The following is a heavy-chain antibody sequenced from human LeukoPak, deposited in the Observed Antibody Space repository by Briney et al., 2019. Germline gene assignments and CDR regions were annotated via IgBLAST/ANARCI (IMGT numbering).Heavy chain of an antibody. Sequence: SETLSLNCTVSGGSISSGGYYWSWIRQHPGKGLEWIGYIYYSGSTYYNPSLKSRVTISVDTSKNQFSLKLSSVTAADTAVYYCARAYYDILTGYSRLFDYWGQGTLVTVSS. CDR1: GGSISSGGYY. CDR3: ARAYYDILTGYSRLFDY. CDR2: IYYSGST. V-gene: IGHV4-31*03. J-gene: IGHJ4*02. D-gene: IGHD3-9*01.